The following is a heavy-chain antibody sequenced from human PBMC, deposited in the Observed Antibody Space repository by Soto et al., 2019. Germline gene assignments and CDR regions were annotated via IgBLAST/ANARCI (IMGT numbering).Heavy chain of an antibody. J-gene: IGHJ4*02. CDR3: ASYFWEGDYVRSPSSY. V-gene: IGHV3-48*02. CDR1: GFTFSSYS. D-gene: IGHD3-3*01. CDR2: ISSSSSTI. Sequence: GGSLRLSCAASGFTFSSYSMNWVRQAPGKGLEWVSYISSSSSTIYYADSVKGRFTISRDNAKNSLYLQMNSLRDEDTAVYYFASYFWEGDYVRSPSSYWGKGTLVTVSS.